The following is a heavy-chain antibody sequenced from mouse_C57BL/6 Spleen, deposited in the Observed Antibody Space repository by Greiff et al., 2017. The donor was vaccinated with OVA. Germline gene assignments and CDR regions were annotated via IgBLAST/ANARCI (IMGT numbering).Heavy chain of an antibody. CDR3: ARMGANWEDFDY. CDR2: INYDGSST. Sequence: EVKLMESEGGLVQPGSSMKLSCTASGFTFSDYYMAWVRQVPEKGLEWVANINYDGSSTYYLDSLKSRFIISRDNAKNILYLQMSSLKSEDTATYYCARMGANWEDFDYWGQGTTLTVSS. V-gene: IGHV5-16*01. D-gene: IGHD4-1*01. CDR1: GFTFSDYY. J-gene: IGHJ2*01.